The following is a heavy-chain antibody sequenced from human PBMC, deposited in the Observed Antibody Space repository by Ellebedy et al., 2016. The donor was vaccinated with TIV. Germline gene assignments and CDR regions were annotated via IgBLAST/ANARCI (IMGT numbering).Heavy chain of an antibody. CDR2: IWYDGSNK. CDR1: GFTFSSYG. CDR3: ARDRGPIAPLDY. V-gene: IGHV3-33*01. J-gene: IGHJ4*02. Sequence: GESLKISXAASGFTFSSYGMHWVRQAPGKGLEWVAVIWYDGSNKYYADSVKGRFTISRDNSKNTLYLQMNSLRAEDTAVYYCARDRGPIAPLDYWGQGTLVTVSS.